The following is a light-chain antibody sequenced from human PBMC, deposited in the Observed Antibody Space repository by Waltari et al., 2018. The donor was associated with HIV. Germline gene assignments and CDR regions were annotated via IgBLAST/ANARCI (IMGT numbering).Light chain of an antibody. CDR3: QVWDGTGV. CDR2: MDK. Sequence: SYELSQPLSVSVALGQTARVPCVGDNLESTPVHWYLQRPGQAPVLLIYMDKYRPSEIPGRFSGSNSGNTATLTISGAQAGDEGDYFCQVWDGTGVFGGGTNLTVL. J-gene: IGLJ3*02. CDR1: NLESTP. V-gene: IGLV3-9*01.